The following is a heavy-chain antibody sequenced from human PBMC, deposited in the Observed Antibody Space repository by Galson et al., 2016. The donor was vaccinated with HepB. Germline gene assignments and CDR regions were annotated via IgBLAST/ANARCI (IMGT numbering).Heavy chain of an antibody. CDR1: GLNFSPYW. Sequence: SLRLSCAASGLNFSPYWMHWVRQVPGKGLMWLSHINSDGSITTYADSVRGRFSISRDNAKNTLYLHMNGLRAEDTAHYYCALEKIYVGSLDVWGQGTPVTVPS. J-gene: IGHJ6*02. CDR3: ALEKIYVGSLDV. V-gene: IGHV3-74*03. D-gene: IGHD3-10*01. CDR2: INSDGSIT.